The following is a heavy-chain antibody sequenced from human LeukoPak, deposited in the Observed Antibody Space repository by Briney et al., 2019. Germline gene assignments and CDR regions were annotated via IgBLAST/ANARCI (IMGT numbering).Heavy chain of an antibody. CDR2: INHSGST. V-gene: IGHV4-34*01. D-gene: IGHD3-3*01. J-gene: IGHJ4*02. CDR3: ARFWSGYYDYFDY. Sequence: PSETLPLTCAVYGGSFSGYYWSWIRQPPGKGLEWIGEINHSGSTNYNPSLKSRVTISVDTSKNQFSLKLSSVTAADTAVYYCARFWSGYYDYFDYWGQGMLVTVSS. CDR1: GGSFSGYY.